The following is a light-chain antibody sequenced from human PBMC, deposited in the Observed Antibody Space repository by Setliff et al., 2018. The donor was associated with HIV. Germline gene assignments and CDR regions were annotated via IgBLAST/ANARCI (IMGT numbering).Light chain of an antibody. CDR1: SSNIVANT. J-gene: IGLJ1*01. CDR3: CSYVGSYTNYV. V-gene: IGLV1-44*01. Sequence: VLTQTPSASWTPGQGVTISCSGGSSNIVANTVNWYQQLPGTAPKLLMYSDNQRPSGVPDRFSGSKSGTSASLAISGLQSEDEADYYCCSYVGSYTNYVFGTGTKVTVL. CDR2: SDN.